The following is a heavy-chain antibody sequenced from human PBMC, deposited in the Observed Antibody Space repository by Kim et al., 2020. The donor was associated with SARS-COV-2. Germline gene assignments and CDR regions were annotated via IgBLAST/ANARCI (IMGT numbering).Heavy chain of an antibody. J-gene: IGHJ6*02. Sequence: LSLTCAASGFTFSSYWISWVRQAPGKGLEWVANIKQDGRERYYLDSVKGRFTISRDNAKDSVDLQMTNLRVEDTALYYCARDRGAARHHYYYGIDAWGRGTTVTVAS. D-gene: IGHD6-6*01. V-gene: IGHV3-7*01. CDR1: GFTFSSYW. CDR2: IKQDGRER. CDR3: ARDRGAARHHYYYGIDA.